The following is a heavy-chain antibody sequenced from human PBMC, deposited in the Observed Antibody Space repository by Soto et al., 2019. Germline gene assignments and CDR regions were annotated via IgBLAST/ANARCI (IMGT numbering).Heavy chain of an antibody. J-gene: IGHJ5*02. CDR1: GYSFTSYW. D-gene: IGHD4-4*01. Sequence: GESLKISCKGSGYSFTSYWIGWVRQMPGKGLEWMGIIYPGDSDTRYSPSFQGQVTISADKSISTAYLQWSSLKASDTAMYYCALTPHSNYEGNWFDPWGQGTLVTVSS. CDR2: IYPGDSDT. CDR3: ALTPHSNYEGNWFDP. V-gene: IGHV5-51*01.